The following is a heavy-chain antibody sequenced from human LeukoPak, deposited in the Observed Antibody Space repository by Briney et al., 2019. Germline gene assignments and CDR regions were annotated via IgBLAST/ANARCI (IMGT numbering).Heavy chain of an antibody. D-gene: IGHD6-13*01. CDR2: INPSGGST. Sequence: ASVKVSCKASGYTFTSYYMHWVRQAPGQGLEWMGIINPSGGSTNYAQKFQERVTITRDMSTSTAYMELSSLRSEDTAVYYCAAELGGTAAAGNTFDYWGQGTLVTVSS. CDR1: GYTFTSYY. CDR3: AAELGGTAAAGNTFDY. J-gene: IGHJ4*02. V-gene: IGHV1-46*01.